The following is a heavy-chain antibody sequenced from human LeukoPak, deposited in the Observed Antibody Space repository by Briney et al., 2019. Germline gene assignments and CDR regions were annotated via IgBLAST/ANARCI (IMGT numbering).Heavy chain of an antibody. D-gene: IGHD6-13*01. V-gene: IGHV4-31*03. Sequence: SETLSLTCTVSGGSTSSGGFYWSWIRQHPGKGLEWIGYIYYSGITYYNPSFRSRVNISIDTSKNQFSLKLSSVTAADTAVYYCARDSRREAAAVGTGGSDIWGQGTLVTVSS. J-gene: IGHJ4*02. CDR1: GGSTSSGGFY. CDR3: ARDSRREAAAVGTGGSDI. CDR2: IYYSGIT.